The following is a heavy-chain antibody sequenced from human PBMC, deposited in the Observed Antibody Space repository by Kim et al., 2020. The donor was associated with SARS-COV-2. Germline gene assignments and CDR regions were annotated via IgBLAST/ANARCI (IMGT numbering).Heavy chain of an antibody. J-gene: IGHJ4*02. Sequence: GGSLRLSCAASGFTFSSYWMSWVRQAPGKGLEWVANIKQDGSEKYYVDSVKGRFTISRDNAKNSLYLQMNSLRAEDTAVYYCRYFDWLSSDEFDYWGQGTLVTVSS. CDR1: GFTFSSYW. CDR2: IKQDGSEK. CDR3: RYFDWLSSDEFDY. V-gene: IGHV3-7*01. D-gene: IGHD3-9*01.